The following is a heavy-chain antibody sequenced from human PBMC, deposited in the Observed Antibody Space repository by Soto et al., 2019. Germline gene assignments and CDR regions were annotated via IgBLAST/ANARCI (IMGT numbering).Heavy chain of an antibody. CDR2: IYYPGST. J-gene: IGHJ2*01. V-gene: IGHV4-59*01. Sequence: QVQLQESGPGLVKPSETLSLTCTVSGGSIRSYFWSWIRQPPGKGLEWIGYIYYPGSTNYTAPLKSRVTISVDTSKTPFSLQLSSVIDADTAVYYCAHFRWDFALWGRGTLVTVSS. CDR1: GGSIRSYF. CDR3: AHFRWDFAL.